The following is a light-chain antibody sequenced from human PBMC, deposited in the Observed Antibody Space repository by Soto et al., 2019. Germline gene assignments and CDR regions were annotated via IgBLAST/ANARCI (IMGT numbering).Light chain of an antibody. V-gene: IGKV3-11*01. CDR1: QSFRGL. Sequence: EAVLTQSPVTLSLSPGERATLSCRASQSFRGLLAWYQQKPGQAPRLLMYETSRRATGTPDRFSGSGSGTDFTLTISSLEPEDFAVYHCQQRSNWPSITFGQGTRLEIK. J-gene: IGKJ5*01. CDR3: QQRSNWPSIT. CDR2: ETS.